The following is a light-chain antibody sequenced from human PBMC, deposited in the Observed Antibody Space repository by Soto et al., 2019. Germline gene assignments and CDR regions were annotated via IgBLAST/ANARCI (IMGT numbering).Light chain of an antibody. CDR3: SSYGGYNNVV. CDR2: EVN. CDR1: SSDVGGYNY. V-gene: IGLV2-8*01. J-gene: IGLJ1*01. Sequence: QSALTQPPSASGSPGQSVTISCTGTSSDVGGYNYVSWFQQHPGKAPKLIIHEVNQRPSAVPDRFSGSKSGNTASLTVSGLQAEDEGTYYCSSYGGYNNVVFXTGTKVTVL.